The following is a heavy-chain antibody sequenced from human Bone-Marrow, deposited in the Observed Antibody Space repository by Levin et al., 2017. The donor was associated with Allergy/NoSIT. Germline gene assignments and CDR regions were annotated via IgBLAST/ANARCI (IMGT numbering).Heavy chain of an antibody. D-gene: IGHD5-12*01. Sequence: SETLSLTCTVSGDSFSSDYCSWIRQPPGKGLEWIGHVSFSGSTNYNPSLKSRVTMSVDKSKNQFSLKLNSVTAADTAVYYCARDVSGYDFMDYWGQGTLVTVSS. CDR2: VSFSGST. CDR3: ARDVSGYDFMDY. V-gene: IGHV4-59*01. J-gene: IGHJ4*02. CDR1: GDSFSSDY.